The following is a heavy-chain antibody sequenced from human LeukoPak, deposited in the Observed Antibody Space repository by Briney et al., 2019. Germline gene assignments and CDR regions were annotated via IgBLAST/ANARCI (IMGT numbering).Heavy chain of an antibody. Sequence: ASVKVSCKVSGYTLTELSMHWVRQAPGQGLEWMGWINPNSGGTNYAQKFQGRVTMTRDTSISTAYMELSSLRSEDTAVYYCARELEQTNWFDPWGQGTLVTVSS. CDR2: INPNSGGT. D-gene: IGHD1/OR15-1a*01. J-gene: IGHJ5*02. CDR3: ARELEQTNWFDP. CDR1: GYTLTELS. V-gene: IGHV1-2*02.